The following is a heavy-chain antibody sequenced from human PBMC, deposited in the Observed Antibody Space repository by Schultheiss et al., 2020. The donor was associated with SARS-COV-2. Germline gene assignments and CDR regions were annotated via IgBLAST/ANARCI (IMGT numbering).Heavy chain of an antibody. CDR1: GGSISSGGYY. Sequence: SETLSLTCTVSGGSISSGGYYWSWIRQHPGKGLEWIGRIYTSGSTNYNPSLKSRVTMSVDTSKNQFSLKLSSVTAADTAVYYCARGIGYYDFWSGYRDYYYYMDVWGKGTTVTVSS. D-gene: IGHD3-3*01. V-gene: IGHV4-61*02. CDR3: ARGIGYYDFWSGYRDYYYYMDV. CDR2: IYTSGST. J-gene: IGHJ6*03.